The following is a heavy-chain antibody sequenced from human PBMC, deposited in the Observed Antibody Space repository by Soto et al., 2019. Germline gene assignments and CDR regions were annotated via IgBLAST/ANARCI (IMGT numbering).Heavy chain of an antibody. J-gene: IGHJ4*02. V-gene: IGHV3-23*01. D-gene: IGHD4-4*01. CDR2: ISASAGTT. CDR1: GFTFSSCG. CDR3: TATPEIYTDYFMFDY. Sequence: PGGSLRLSCAASGFTFSSCGMSWVRQAPGKGLEWVSSISASAGTTYYADSVKGRFTISRDNSKNTLHLQMNSLRAEDTAIYYYTATPEIYTDYFMFDYWGQGTLVTVSS.